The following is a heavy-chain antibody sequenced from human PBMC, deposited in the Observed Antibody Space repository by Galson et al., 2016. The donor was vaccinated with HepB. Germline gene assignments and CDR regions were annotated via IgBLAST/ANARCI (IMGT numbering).Heavy chain of an antibody. J-gene: IGHJ1*01. CDR1: GFNFNDFS. D-gene: IGHD3-10*01. V-gene: IGHV3-48*01. Sequence: SLRLSCAVSGFNFNDFSMNWIRQAPGKGLEWLSYISGTGSRIPYADSVKGRFTISKDKAKLSLYLQMSSLRVEDTAVCYCARDLTPRGFSYSFWGQGTLVAVSS. CDR2: ISGTGSRI. CDR3: ARDLTPRGFSYSF.